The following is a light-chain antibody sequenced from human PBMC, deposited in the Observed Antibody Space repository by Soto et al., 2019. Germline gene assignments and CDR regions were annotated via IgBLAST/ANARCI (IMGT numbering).Light chain of an antibody. Sequence: DIVMTQSPATLSVSPGERATLSCRASQSVANKVAWYQQKPGQPPRLLIYGASTRAAGVPARFSGSGYGRQFSLTISSLQSDDFAIYHCQQHNNWPPWTFGQGTKVEV. J-gene: IGKJ1*01. V-gene: IGKV3-15*01. CDR2: GAS. CDR3: QQHNNWPPWT. CDR1: QSVANK.